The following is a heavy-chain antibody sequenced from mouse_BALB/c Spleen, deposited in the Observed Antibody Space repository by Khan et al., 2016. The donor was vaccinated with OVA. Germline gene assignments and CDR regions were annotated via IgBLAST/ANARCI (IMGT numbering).Heavy chain of an antibody. CDR3: ARYYCNYGWYFDV. D-gene: IGHD2-1*01. J-gene: IGHJ1*01. CDR2: IWAGGST. Sequence: VQLKESGPAMVAPSQSLSITCTVSGFSLTSYGVHWVRQPPGKGLEWLGVIWAGGSTNYNSALMSRLRISKDNSKSQVFLKMNSLQTDDTAMYYCARYYCNYGWYFDVWGAGTTVTVSS. V-gene: IGHV2-9*02. CDR1: GFSLTSYG.